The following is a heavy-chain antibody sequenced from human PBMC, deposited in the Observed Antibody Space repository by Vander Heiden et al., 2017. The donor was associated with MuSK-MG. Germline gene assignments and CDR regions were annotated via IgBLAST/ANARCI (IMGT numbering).Heavy chain of an antibody. D-gene: IGHD3-10*01. V-gene: IGHV4-39*01. Sequence: QLQLQESGPGLVKPSETLSLTCTVSGGSISSSSYYWGWIRQPPGKGLEWIGSIYYSGSTYYNPSLKSRVTISVDTSKNQFSLKLSSVTAADTAVYYCARQRMVRGVIGGRVDYWGQGTLVTVSS. CDR2: IYYSGST. CDR1: GGSISSSSYY. J-gene: IGHJ4*02. CDR3: ARQRMVRGVIGGRVDY.